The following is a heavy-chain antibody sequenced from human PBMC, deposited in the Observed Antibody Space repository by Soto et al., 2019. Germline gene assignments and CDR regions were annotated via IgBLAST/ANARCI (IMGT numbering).Heavy chain of an antibody. J-gene: IGHJ6*02. D-gene: IGHD3-9*01. CDR3: AKERFEGGSNGMDV. V-gene: IGHV3-23*01. CDR2: ISGRGDNT. CDR1: GFTFSTYA. Sequence: EVQLLESGGGLVQSGGSLRLSCAASGFTFSTYAVSWVRQAPGKGLEWVSTISGRGDNTYYADSVNGRFTDSRDNXXXXXXXXXXXXXXXDTAVYYCAKERFEGGSNGMDVWGQGTTVTVSS.